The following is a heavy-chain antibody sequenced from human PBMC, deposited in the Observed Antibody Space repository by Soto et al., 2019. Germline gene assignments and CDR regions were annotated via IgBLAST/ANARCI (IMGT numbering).Heavy chain of an antibody. V-gene: IGHV1-3*01. J-gene: IGHJ6*02. D-gene: IGHD5-12*01. Sequence: ASVKVSCKASGYTFTSYAMHWVRQAPGQRLGWMGWINAGNGNTKYSQKFQGRVTITRDTSASTAYMELSSLRSEDTAVYYCAREALGGYSGYLTGIYYYYGMDVWGQGTTVTSP. CDR2: INAGNGNT. CDR3: AREALGGYSGYLTGIYYYYGMDV. CDR1: GYTFTSYA.